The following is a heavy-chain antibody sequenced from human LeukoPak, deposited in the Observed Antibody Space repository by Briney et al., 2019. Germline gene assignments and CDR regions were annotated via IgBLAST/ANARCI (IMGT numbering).Heavy chain of an antibody. CDR3: ARRCSSTSCGFDP. D-gene: IGHD2-2*01. V-gene: IGHV5-51*01. CDR2: IYPGNSET. CDR1: GYIFPDYY. J-gene: IGHJ5*02. Sequence: KPGESLKISCKGSGYIFPDYYIIWVRQMPGKGLEWMGIIYPGNSETRYSPSFQGQVIISTDKSISTAYLQWSSLKASDTAMYYCARRCSSTSCGFDPWGQGTLVTASS.